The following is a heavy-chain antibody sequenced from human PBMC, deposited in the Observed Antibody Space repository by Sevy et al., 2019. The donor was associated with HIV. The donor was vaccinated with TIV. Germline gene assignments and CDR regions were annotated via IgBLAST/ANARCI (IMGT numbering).Heavy chain of an antibody. CDR3: ARVSLSRDIVVVIAADSSGEYWFDP. Sequence: SETLSLTCAVYGGSFSGYYWSWIRQPPGKGLEWIGEINHSGSTNYNPSLKSRVTISVDTSKNQFSLKLSSVTAADTAVYYCARVSLSRDIVVVIAADSSGEYWFDPWGQGTLVTVSS. V-gene: IGHV4-34*01. CDR2: INHSGST. CDR1: GGSFSGYY. J-gene: IGHJ5*02. D-gene: IGHD2-21*01.